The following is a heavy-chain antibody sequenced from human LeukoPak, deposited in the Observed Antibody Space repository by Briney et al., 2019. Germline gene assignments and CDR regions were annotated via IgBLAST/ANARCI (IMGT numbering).Heavy chain of an antibody. V-gene: IGHV5-51*01. J-gene: IGHJ4*02. CDR3: SRLSGTPTDFDY. CDR2: IYPGDSDT. D-gene: IGHD1-7*01. Sequence: GESLKISWKGSDTSCGYYWIGWVRQMPGKGLEWMGIIYPGDSDTRYSPSFQGQVTISADKSISTAYQQGSCLKASVTAKYYYSRLSGTPTDFDYWGQGTLVTVSS. CDR1: DTSCGYYW.